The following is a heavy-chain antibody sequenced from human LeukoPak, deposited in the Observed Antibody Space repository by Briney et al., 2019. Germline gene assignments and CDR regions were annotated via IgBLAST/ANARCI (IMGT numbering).Heavy chain of an antibody. CDR1: GFTFSTYV. CDR2: IWSDGSNK. V-gene: IGHV3-33*01. CDR3: AREGHLNYCDY. J-gene: IGHJ4*02. Sequence: GRSLRLSCAASGFTFSTYVMHWVSQAPGRGLEWVTAIWSDGSNKYYADSVKGRYTISRDNSKNTLYLQMSGLRADDTAVYYCAREGHLNYCDYWGQGTLVTVSS.